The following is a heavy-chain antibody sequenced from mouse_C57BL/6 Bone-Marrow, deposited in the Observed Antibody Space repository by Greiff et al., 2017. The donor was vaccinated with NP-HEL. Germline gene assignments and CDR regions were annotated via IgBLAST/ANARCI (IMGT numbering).Heavy chain of an antibody. CDR2: INPSSGYT. Sequence: QVQLQQSGAELARPGASVKMSCKASGYTFTSYTMHWVKQRPGQGLEWIGYINPSSGYTKTNQGCKDKATLTADKSSSTAYMQLSSLTSEDSAVYYCASSPFAYWAQRTLVTVSA. J-gene: IGHJ3*01. CDR1: GYTFTSYT. CDR3: ASSPFAY. V-gene: IGHV1-4*01.